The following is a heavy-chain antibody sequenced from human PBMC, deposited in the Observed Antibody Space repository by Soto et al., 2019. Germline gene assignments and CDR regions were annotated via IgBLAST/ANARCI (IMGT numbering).Heavy chain of an antibody. CDR3: AKTMARLGGYDMNWLAP. J-gene: IGHJ5*02. D-gene: IGHD5-12*01. Sequence: PGGSLRLSCAASGFTVSSNYMSWVRQAPGKGLEWVSVIYSGGSTYYADSVKGRFTISRDNSKNTLYLQMNSLRAEDTAVYYCAKTMARLGGYDMNWLAPWGQGTMVTVSS. CDR1: GFTVSSNY. V-gene: IGHV3-53*01. CDR2: IYSGGST.